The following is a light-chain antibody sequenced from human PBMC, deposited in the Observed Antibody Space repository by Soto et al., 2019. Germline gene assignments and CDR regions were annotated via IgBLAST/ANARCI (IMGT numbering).Light chain of an antibody. CDR2: AGS. J-gene: IGKJ2*01. CDR3: QQSYSTPRT. V-gene: IGKV1-39*01. Sequence: DIQMTQSPSSLSASVGDRVTITCRASQSISSYLNWYQQKPGKAPKLLIYAGSSLQSGVPSRFSGSGSGTDVTLTISSLQPEDFATYYCQQSYSTPRTFGQGTKLEIK. CDR1: QSISSY.